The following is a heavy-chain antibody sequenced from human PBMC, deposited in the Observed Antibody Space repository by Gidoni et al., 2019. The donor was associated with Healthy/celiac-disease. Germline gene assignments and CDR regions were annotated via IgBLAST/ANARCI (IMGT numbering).Heavy chain of an antibody. D-gene: IGHD4-17*01. J-gene: IGHJ3*02. CDR2: IYYSGST. V-gene: IGHV4-61*01. CDR1: GGSVSSGSYY. Sequence: QVQLQESGPGLVKPSETLSPTCTVSGGSVSSGSYYWSWIRQPPGKGLEWIGYIYYSGSTNYNPSLKSRVTISVDTSKNQFSLKLSSVTAADTAVYYCARDHYGVAFDIWGQGTMVTVSS. CDR3: ARDHYGVAFDI.